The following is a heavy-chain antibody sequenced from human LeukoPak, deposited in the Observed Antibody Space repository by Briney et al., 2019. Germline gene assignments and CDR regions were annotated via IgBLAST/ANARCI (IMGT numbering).Heavy chain of an antibody. Sequence: VSXXXSXXXXTXXYXXWVRQAPGXGLEWMGIINPSGGSTSYAQKFQGRVTMTRDMSTSTVYMELSSLRSEDTAVYYCARGGDSSGYYYDYWGQGTLVTVSS. J-gene: IGHJ4*02. CDR2: INPSGGST. D-gene: IGHD3-22*01. CDR1: XXXXTXXY. V-gene: IGHV1-46*01. CDR3: ARGGDSSGYYYDY.